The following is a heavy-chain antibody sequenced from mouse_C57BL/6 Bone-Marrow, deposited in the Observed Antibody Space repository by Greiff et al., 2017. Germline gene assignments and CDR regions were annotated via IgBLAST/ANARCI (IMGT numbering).Heavy chain of an antibody. CDR3: ARSFYYGSSSFDY. J-gene: IGHJ2*01. CDR2: IRNKANGYTT. Sequence: EVKLVESGGGLVQPGGSLSLSCAASGFTFTDYYMSWVRQPPGKALEWLGFIRNKANGYTTEYSAYVKGRFTISRDNSKSILYLQMNALRAEDSATYYCARSFYYGSSSFDYWGQGATLTVSS. V-gene: IGHV7-3*01. CDR1: GFTFTDYY. D-gene: IGHD1-1*01.